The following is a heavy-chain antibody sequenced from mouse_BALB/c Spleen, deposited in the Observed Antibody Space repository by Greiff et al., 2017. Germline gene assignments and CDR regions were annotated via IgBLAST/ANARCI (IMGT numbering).Heavy chain of an antibody. CDR1: GFSLTSYG. CDR3: ARELRGYAMDY. Sequence: VQLVESGPGLVQPSQSLSITCTVSGFSLTSYGVHWVRQSPGKGLEWLGVIWSGGSTDYNAAFISRLSISKDNSKSQVFFKMNSLQANDTAIYYCARELRGYAMDYWGQGTSVTVSS. J-gene: IGHJ4*01. D-gene: IGHD2-12*01. V-gene: IGHV2-2*02. CDR2: IWSGGST.